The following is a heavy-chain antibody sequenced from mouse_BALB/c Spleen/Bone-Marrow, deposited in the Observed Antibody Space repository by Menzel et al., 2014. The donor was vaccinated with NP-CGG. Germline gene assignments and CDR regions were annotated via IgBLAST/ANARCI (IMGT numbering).Heavy chain of an antibody. CDR2: IDPSDSET. CDR3: ARDHFYSGNFEFAY. CDR1: GYTFTSYW. J-gene: IGHJ3*01. V-gene: IGHV1-69*02. D-gene: IGHD2-1*01. Sequence: QVQLQQSGPELVKPGAPVKVSCKASGYTFTSYWMNWAKQRPGRGLEWIGRIDPSDSETHYNQKFKDKATLTVDKSSSTAYIQLSSLTSEDSAVYYCARDHFYSGNFEFAYWGQGTLVTVSA.